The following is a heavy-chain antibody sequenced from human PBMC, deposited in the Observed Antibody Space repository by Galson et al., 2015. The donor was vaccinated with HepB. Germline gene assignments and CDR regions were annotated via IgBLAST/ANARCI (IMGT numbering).Heavy chain of an antibody. V-gene: IGHV1-46*03. J-gene: IGHJ5*02. Sequence: SVKVSCKASGYTFTSYCMHWVRQAPGQGLEWMGIINPSGGSTSYAQKFQGRVTMTRDTSTSTVYMELSSLRSEDTAVYYCARSDCSSTSCYGSGFDPWGQGTLVTVSS. D-gene: IGHD2-2*01. CDR2: INPSGGST. CDR3: ARSDCSSTSCYGSGFDP. CDR1: GYTFTSYC.